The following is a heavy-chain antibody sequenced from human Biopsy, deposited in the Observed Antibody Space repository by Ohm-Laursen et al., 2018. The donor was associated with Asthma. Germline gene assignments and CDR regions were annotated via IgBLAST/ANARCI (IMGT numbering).Heavy chain of an antibody. CDR1: GFTFGDYC. D-gene: IGHD3-3*01. CDR3: ARTFPFWSPYHAEHYQL. CDR2: IKHDGSEK. J-gene: IGHJ1*01. V-gene: IGHV3-7*01. Sequence: GSLRLSCTASGFTFGDYCMSWVRQVPGQGLEWVANIKHDGSEKNHVDSLKGRFTISRDNAKNLLFLQMNSLRAEDTAFYYCARTFPFWSPYHAEHYQLWGQGTLVTVSS.